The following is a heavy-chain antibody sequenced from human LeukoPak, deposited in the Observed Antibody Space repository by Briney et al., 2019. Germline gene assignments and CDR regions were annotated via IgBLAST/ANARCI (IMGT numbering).Heavy chain of an antibody. J-gene: IGHJ6*03. V-gene: IGHV3-21*01. Sequence: GGSLRLSCAASGFTFSSYSMNWVRQAPGKGLEWVSSISSSSSYIYYADSVKGRFTISRDNAKNSPYLQMNSLRAEDTAVYYCARASRARGTVTNYYYYMDVWGKGTTVTVSS. CDR3: ARASRARGTVTNYYYYMDV. CDR1: GFTFSSYS. D-gene: IGHD4-11*01. CDR2: ISSSSSYI.